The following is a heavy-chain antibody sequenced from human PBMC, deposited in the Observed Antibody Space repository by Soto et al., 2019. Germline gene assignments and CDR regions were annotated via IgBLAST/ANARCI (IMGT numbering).Heavy chain of an antibody. CDR3: ARGSYGFRRCPGGFYYSAMDG. D-gene: IGHD3-3*01. V-gene: IGHV1-69*01. CDR1: AGSFNTHS. Sequence: QVQLVQSGAEMREPGSLVKLSCKASAGSFNTHSITWVRQAPGQGLEWMGGIVPMFGTTNYTQKLQGRLTISADGSASTNYMELRSLRTEGRAIYYCARGSYGFRRCPGGFYYSAMDGWGHGTTVTVS. CDR2: IVPMFGTT. J-gene: IGHJ6*02.